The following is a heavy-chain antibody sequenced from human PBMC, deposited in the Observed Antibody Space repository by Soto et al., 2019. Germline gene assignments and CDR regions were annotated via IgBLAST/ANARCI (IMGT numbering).Heavy chain of an antibody. V-gene: IGHV3-48*01. J-gene: IGHJ4*02. CDR2: IDSNGSPI. CDR1: GFTLSSYN. D-gene: IGHD2-2*01. Sequence: PGGSLRLSCAASGFTLSSYNMNWVRQAPGKGLEWVAYIDSNGSPIYYADSVKGRFTIYRDNSQKSLYLQMNSLRVVDTAVYYCARVSRTAERYWGPGTLVTVSS. CDR3: ARVSRTAERY.